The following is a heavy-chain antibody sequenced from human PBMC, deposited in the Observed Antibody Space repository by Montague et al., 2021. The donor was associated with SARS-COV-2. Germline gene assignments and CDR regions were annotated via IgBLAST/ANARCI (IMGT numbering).Heavy chain of an antibody. Sequence: SLRLSCAASGFIVSHNYVSWVRQAPGKGLEWVSIIYSGGNTYYADSVKGRFTISRDNSKNTLYLQMNSLRAEDTALYYCARDPYGMDVWGQGTTVTVFS. CDR1: GFIVSHNY. CDR3: ARDPYGMDV. CDR2: IYSGGNT. J-gene: IGHJ6*02. V-gene: IGHV3-66*01.